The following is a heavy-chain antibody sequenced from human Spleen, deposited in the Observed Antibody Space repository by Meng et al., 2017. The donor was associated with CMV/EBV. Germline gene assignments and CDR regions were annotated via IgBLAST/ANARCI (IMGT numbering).Heavy chain of an antibody. Sequence: ASVKVSCKASGGTFSSYAISWVRQAPGQGLEWMGWISAYNGNTNYAQKLQGRVTMTTDTSTSTAYMELSSLRSEDTAVYYCAREYYDFWSGSWYYGMDVWGQGTTVTVSS. J-gene: IGHJ6*02. CDR2: ISAYNGNT. V-gene: IGHV1-18*01. CDR1: GGTFSSYA. D-gene: IGHD3-3*01. CDR3: AREYYDFWSGSWYYGMDV.